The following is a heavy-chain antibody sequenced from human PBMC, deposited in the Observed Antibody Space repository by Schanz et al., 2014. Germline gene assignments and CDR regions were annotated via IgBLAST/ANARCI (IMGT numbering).Heavy chain of an antibody. CDR1: GFTFSDFY. J-gene: IGHJ4*02. D-gene: IGHD1-26*01. V-gene: IGHV3-11*06. CDR2: ISSTGYYI. Sequence: QVHLVESGGGLVKPGGSLRLSCAASGFTFSDFYLTWLRQAPGKGLEWVSYISSTGYYINYSDSVKGRFTISRDNAKNSLYLQMNSLIPNDTAVYYCAGMSDSGSFDSWGQGTLVTVSS. CDR3: AGMSDSGSFDS.